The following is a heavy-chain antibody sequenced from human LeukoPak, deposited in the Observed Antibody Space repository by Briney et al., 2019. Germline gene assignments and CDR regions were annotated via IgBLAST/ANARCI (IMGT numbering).Heavy chain of an antibody. Sequence: VGSLRLSCAASGFSFSTHGMHWVRQAPGKGLEWVAVISFDGSNKYYADSVKGRFTISRDNAKNSLYLQMNSLRDEDTAVYYCARDLYRIVVLPHYFDYWGERTLVTVSS. D-gene: IGHD3-22*01. CDR2: ISFDGSNK. V-gene: IGHV3-30*03. CDR1: GFSFSTHG. J-gene: IGHJ4*02. CDR3: ARDLYRIVVLPHYFDY.